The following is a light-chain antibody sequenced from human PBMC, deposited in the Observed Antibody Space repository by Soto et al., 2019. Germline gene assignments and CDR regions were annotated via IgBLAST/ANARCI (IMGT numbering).Light chain of an antibody. CDR3: QQRSYPIT. Sequence: EIVLTQSPGTLSLSPGERATLSCRASLSVSSSYLAWYQQKPGQAPRLLIYGASSRATGIPDRFSGSGSESDFTLTISSLEPEDFAVYYCQQRSYPITFGQGTRLEIK. CDR1: LSVSSSY. J-gene: IGKJ5*01. CDR2: GAS. V-gene: IGKV3-20*01.